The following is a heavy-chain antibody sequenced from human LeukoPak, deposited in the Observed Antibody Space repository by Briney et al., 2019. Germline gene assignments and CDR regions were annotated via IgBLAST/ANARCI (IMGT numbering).Heavy chain of an antibody. CDR1: GGSLSSYY. CDR2: IYYSGST. D-gene: IGHD1-14*01. Sequence: SETLSLTCTVSGGSLSSYYWSWIRRPPGKGLEWIGYIYYSGSTNYNPSLKSRVTISVDTSKNQFSLKLSSVTAADTAVYYCARQDPQLTPDYWGQGTLVTVSS. V-gene: IGHV4-59*01. J-gene: IGHJ4*02. CDR3: ARQDPQLTPDY.